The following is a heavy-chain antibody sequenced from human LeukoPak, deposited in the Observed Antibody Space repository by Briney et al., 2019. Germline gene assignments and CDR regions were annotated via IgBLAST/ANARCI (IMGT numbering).Heavy chain of an antibody. CDR1: GGSISSYY. J-gene: IGHJ5*02. Sequence: SETLSLTCTVSGGSISSYYWSWIRQPAGKGLEWIGRIYTSGSTNYNPSLKSRVTMSVDTSKNQFSLKLSSVTAADTAVYYCARERFSSSWIQGRFDPWGQGTLVTVSS. D-gene: IGHD6-13*01. CDR2: IYTSGST. CDR3: ARERFSSSWIQGRFDP. V-gene: IGHV4-4*07.